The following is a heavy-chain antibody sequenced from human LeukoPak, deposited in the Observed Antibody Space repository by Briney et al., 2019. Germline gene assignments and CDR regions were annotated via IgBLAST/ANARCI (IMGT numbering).Heavy chain of an antibody. CDR3: AADPDTTMAFDC. CDR2: IVGDSTDT. V-gene: IGHV1-58*02. D-gene: IGHD5-18*01. CDR1: GFTFTISS. Sequence: GPSVTVSFTASGFTFTISSIQWIRQARGQRLEWIGWIVGDSTDTYYAQRFQERVTIARDMSTSTAYLELSSLRSEDTAVYYCAADPDTTMAFDCWGQRTLVTVSS. J-gene: IGHJ4*02.